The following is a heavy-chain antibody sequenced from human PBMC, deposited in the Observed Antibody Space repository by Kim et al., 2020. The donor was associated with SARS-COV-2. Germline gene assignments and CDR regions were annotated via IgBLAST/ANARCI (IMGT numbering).Heavy chain of an antibody. CDR3: AKVSEQWLVLRQYFDY. Sequence: GGSLRLSCAASGFTFSSYGMHWVRQAPGKGLEWVAVISYDGSNKYYADSVKGRFTISRDNSKNTLYLQMNSLRAEDTAVYYCAKVSEQWLVLRQYFDYWGQGTLVTVSS. J-gene: IGHJ4*02. V-gene: IGHV3-30*18. D-gene: IGHD6-19*01. CDR1: GFTFSSYG. CDR2: ISYDGSNK.